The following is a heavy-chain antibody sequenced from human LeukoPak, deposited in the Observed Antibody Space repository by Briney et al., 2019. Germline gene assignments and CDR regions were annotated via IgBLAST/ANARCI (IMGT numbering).Heavy chain of an antibody. CDR3: AKASSSYYYYYMDV. D-gene: IGHD6-6*01. CDR1: GFTFSDYY. V-gene: IGHV3-11*01. CDR2: ISSSGSTT. J-gene: IGHJ6*03. Sequence: GGSLRLSCAASGFTFSDYYMSWIRQAPGKGLEWVSYISSSGSTTYYADSVKGRFTISRDNAKNSLYLQMNGLRAEDTALYYCAKASSSYYYYYMDVWGKGTTVTVSS.